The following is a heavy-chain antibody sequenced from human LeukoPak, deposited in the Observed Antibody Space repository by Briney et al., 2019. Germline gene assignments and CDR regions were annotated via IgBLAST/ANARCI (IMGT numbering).Heavy chain of an antibody. CDR3: ARVSVDTYFDY. V-gene: IGHV4-39*07. D-gene: IGHD5-18*01. Sequence: SETLSLTCTVSGGSISSNGYYWGWIRQPPGKGLEWIGSFYYTGSTFYSPSLKSRVTISVDRSKNQFSLKLSSVTAADTAVYYCARVSVDTYFDYWGQGTLVTVSS. CDR2: FYYTGST. CDR1: GGSISSNGYY. J-gene: IGHJ4*02.